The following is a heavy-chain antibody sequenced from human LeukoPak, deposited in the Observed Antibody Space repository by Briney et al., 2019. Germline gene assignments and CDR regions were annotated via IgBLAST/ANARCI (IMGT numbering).Heavy chain of an antibody. Sequence: GGSLRLSCAASGFTFSSYWMSWVRQAPGKGLEWVANIKQDGSEKYYVDSVKGRFTISRDNAKNSLYLQMNSLRAEDTAVYYCARIGTQQLVPYYYYYYGMDVWGQGTTVTVSS. CDR3: ARIGTQQLVPYYYYYYGMDV. CDR2: IKQDGSEK. CDR1: GFTFSSYW. V-gene: IGHV3-7*01. D-gene: IGHD6-13*01. J-gene: IGHJ6*02.